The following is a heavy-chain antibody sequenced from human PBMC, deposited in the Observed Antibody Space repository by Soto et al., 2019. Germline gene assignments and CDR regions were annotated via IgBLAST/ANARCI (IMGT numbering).Heavy chain of an antibody. CDR2: IYYSGHT. D-gene: IGHD3-3*01. J-gene: IGHJ6*02. Sequence: SETLSLTCTVSGDSISTGNYYWAWIRQPPGQGLERIGSIYYSGHTYSSPSLNRRVAISVDTSKNQLSLKLTSVTAADTAVYYCAGGLGYDFWSGYYTNPKSPYYYYGMDVWAQGTTVTGSS. V-gene: IGHV4-39*01. CDR1: GDSISTGNYY. CDR3: AGGLGYDFWSGYYTNPKSPYYYYGMDV.